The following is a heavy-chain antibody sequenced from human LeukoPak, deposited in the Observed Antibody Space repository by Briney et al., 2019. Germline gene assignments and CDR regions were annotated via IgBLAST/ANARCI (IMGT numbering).Heavy chain of an antibody. Sequence: GGSLRLSCSASGFTFSSYAMHWVRQAPGKGLEYVSAISSNGGSTYYADSVKGRLTISRDNSKNTLYLQMSSLRAEDTAVYYCVKDPRDYVWEFDYWGQGTLVTVSS. J-gene: IGHJ4*02. D-gene: IGHD3-16*01. CDR1: GFTFSSYA. CDR2: ISSNGGST. CDR3: VKDPRDYVWEFDY. V-gene: IGHV3-64D*06.